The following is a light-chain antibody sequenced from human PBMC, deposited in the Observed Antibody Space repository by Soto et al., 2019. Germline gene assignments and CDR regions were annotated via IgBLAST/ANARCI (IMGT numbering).Light chain of an antibody. CDR1: PSLLRSNGYTY. V-gene: IGKV2-28*01. J-gene: IGKJ2*01. CDR2: LLS. CDR3: MQSLQTPYT. Sequence: EIVMTQSPLSLPVTPRESASISCRSSPSLLRSNGYTYLDWYFQKPGQSPQLLLYLLSNRASGVTDMFSGSGSGTNFTLKIRRVEAEDVAIYYCMQSLQTPYTFGQGTKLEI.